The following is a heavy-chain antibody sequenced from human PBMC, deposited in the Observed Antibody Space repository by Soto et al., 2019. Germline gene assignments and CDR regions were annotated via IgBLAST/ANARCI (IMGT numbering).Heavy chain of an antibody. CDR2: ISLYNGNT. J-gene: IGHJ4*02. V-gene: IGHV1-18*04. CDR3: AIYHLELFRFDY. CDR1: DFSFTSHG. D-gene: IGHD2-2*01. Sequence: QIQLVQSGPEVKKPGASMKVSCKAYDFSFTSHGISWVRQAPGQGLEWMGWISLYNGNTNYAQQFQGRVTMTTDTSTRTAYMELRSLRSDDTAMYFCAIYHLELFRFDYWGQGALVTVSS.